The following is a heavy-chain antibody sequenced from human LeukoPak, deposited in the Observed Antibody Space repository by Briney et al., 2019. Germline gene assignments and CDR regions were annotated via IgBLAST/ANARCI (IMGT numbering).Heavy chain of an antibody. V-gene: IGHV3-53*01. Sequence: GGSLRLSCAASGFTVSSNYMSWVRQAPGKGLEWVSVIYSGGSTYYADSVKGRFTISGDNSKNTLYLQMNSLRAEDTAVYYCARDPGGLGIYDYWGQGTLVTVSS. CDR3: ARDPGGLGIYDY. J-gene: IGHJ4*02. CDR1: GFTVSSNY. CDR2: IYSGGST. D-gene: IGHD7-27*01.